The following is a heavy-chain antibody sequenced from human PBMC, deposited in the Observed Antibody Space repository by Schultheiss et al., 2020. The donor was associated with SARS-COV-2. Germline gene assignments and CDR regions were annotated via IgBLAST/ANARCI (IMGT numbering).Heavy chain of an antibody. CDR1: GFTFSSYS. CDR2: ISSNGGST. CDR3: AKDFSDRSFVVRYFDY. V-gene: IGHV3-64*02. Sequence: GGSLRLSCAASGFTFSSYSMNWVRQAPGKGLEYVSAISSNGGSTYYADSVKGRFTISRDNSKNTLYLQMNSLRAEDTAVYYCAKDFSDRSFVVRYFDYWGQGTLVTVSS. D-gene: IGHD2-2*01. J-gene: IGHJ4*02.